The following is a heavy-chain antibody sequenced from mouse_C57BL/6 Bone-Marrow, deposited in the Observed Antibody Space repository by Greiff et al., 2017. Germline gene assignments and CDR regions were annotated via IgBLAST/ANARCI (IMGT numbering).Heavy chain of an antibody. J-gene: IGHJ2*01. CDR2: IYPRSGNT. V-gene: IGHV1-81*01. Sequence: VKLVESGAELARPGASVKLSCKASGYTFTSYGISWVKQRTGQGLEWIGEIYPRSGNTYYNEKFKGKATLTADKSSSTAYMELRSLTSEDSAVYFCASPLGSTYFDYWGQGTTLTVSS. CDR1: GYTFTSYG. CDR3: ASPLGSTYFDY. D-gene: IGHD3-1*01.